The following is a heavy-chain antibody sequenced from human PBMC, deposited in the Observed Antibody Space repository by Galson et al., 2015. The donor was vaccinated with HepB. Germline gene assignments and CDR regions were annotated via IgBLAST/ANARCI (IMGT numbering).Heavy chain of an antibody. Sequence: SVKVSCKASGYTFTSYGISWVRQAPGQGLEWMGWISAYNGNTNYAQKLQGRVTMTTDTSTSTAYMELRSLRSDDTAVYYCARGGVATWENSLFDYWGQGTLVTVSS. V-gene: IGHV1-18*01. D-gene: IGHD5-12*01. CDR1: GYTFTSYG. CDR3: ARGGVATWENSLFDY. CDR2: ISAYNGNT. J-gene: IGHJ4*02.